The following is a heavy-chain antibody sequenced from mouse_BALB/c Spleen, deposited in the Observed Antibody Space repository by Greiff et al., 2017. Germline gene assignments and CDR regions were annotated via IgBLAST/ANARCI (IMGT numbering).Heavy chain of an antibody. V-gene: IGHV1-18*01. Sequence: VQLQQSGPELVKPGASMKISCKASGYSFTGYTMYWVKQSHGKNLEWIGLINPYNGGTSYNQKFKGKATITVDKSSSTAYMELLSLTSEDSAVYYCSRGYGNCCYFDYWGQGTTVTVSA. D-gene: IGHD2-10*02. CDR2: INPYNGGT. J-gene: IGHJ2*01. CDR1: GYSFTGYT. CDR3: SRGYGNCCYFDY.